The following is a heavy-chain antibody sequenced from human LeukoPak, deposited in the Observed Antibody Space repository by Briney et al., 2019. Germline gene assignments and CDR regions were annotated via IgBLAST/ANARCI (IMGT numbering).Heavy chain of an antibody. Sequence: PGGSLRLSCAASGFTFSSYAMSWVRQAPGKGLEWVSAISGSGGSTYYADSVKGRFTISRDNSKNTLYPQMNSLRAEDTAVYYCAKEGSEVGAYLQARAQYFDYWGQGTLVTVSS. D-gene: IGHD1-26*01. CDR3: AKEGSEVGAYLQARAQYFDY. V-gene: IGHV3-23*01. CDR1: GFTFSSYA. CDR2: ISGSGGST. J-gene: IGHJ4*02.